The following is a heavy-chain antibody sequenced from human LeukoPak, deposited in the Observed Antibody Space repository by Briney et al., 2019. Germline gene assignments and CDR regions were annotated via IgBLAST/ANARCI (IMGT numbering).Heavy chain of an antibody. D-gene: IGHD5-24*01. Sequence: ASVKVSCKASGYTFTSYDINWVRQTTGQGLEWMGWMNPNSGNTGYAQKFQGRVTITRNTSISTAYMELSSLRSEDTAVYYCARAPSRDGYNWGNLDYWGQGTLVTVSS. CDR2: MNPNSGNT. CDR1: GYTFTSYD. CDR3: ARAPSRDGYNWGNLDY. V-gene: IGHV1-8*03. J-gene: IGHJ4*02.